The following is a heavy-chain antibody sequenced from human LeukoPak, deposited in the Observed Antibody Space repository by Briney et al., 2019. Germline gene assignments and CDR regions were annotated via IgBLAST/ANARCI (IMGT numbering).Heavy chain of an antibody. J-gene: IGHJ4*02. CDR1: GGSISSYY. CDR2: IYYSGST. V-gene: IGHV4-59*01. D-gene: IGHD1-26*01. CDR3: ARVGHDSGTYLYYFDY. Sequence: SETLSLTCTVSGGSISSYYWSWIRQSPGKELEWIGYIYYSGSTNYNPSLKSRVTISVDTSKNQFSLKLSSVTAADTAVYYCARVGHDSGTYLYYFDYWGQGTLVTVSS.